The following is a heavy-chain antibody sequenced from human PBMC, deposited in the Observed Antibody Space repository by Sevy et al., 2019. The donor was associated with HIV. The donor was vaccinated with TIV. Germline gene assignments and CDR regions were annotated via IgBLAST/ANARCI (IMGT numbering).Heavy chain of an antibody. CDR3: ARGPKPLRSDYGDYRGVGYYFDS. J-gene: IGHJ4*02. Sequence: SETLSLTCAVYGESFSNYYWSWIRLSPGKGLESIGEIDHSGRSDYNPSLKSRVTMSVDTSKNQFSPKLTSVTAADTAVYYCARGPKPLRSDYGDYRGVGYYFDSWGQGTLVTVSS. D-gene: IGHD4-17*01. CDR2: IDHSGRS. CDR1: GESFSNYY. V-gene: IGHV4-34*01.